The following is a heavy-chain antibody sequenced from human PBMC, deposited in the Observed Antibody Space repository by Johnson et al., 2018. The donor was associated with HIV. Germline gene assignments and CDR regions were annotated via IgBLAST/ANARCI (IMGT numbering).Heavy chain of an antibody. J-gene: IGHJ3*01. D-gene: IGHD1-26*01. CDR1: GFTFSDYW. CDR2: IKYDGSDK. V-gene: IGHV3-7*05. Sequence: VQLVESGGGLVQPGGSLRLSCGASGFTFSDYWMSWVRQAPGKGLEWVASIKYDGSDKYYVDAVKGRLIISRDNVHNSVYLQMNSLRGEDTAVYYCARELNSGNYDPWFERWESGAFDVWGQGTLVTVSS. CDR3: ARELNSGNYDPWFERWESGAFDV.